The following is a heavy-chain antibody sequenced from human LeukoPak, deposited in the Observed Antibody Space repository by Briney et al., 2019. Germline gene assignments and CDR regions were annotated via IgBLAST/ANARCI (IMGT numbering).Heavy chain of an antibody. CDR3: ARDLSGGDHYFDY. CDR1: GGSISSSSYY. J-gene: IGHJ4*02. D-gene: IGHD3-10*01. Sequence: SETLSLTCTVSGGSISSSSYYWSWIRQPPGKGLEWIGYIYHNGSTYYNPSLKSRVTISVDRSKNQFSLKLSSVTAADTAVYYRARDLSGGDHYFDYWGQGTLVTVSS. CDR2: IYHNGST. V-gene: IGHV4-30-2*01.